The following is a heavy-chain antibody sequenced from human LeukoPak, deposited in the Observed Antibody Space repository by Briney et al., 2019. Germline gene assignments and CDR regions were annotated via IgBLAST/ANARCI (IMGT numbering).Heavy chain of an antibody. CDR1: GFTFSSYS. V-gene: IGHV3-21*01. CDR3: ARDKGIAVAGTWNYFDY. CDR2: ISSSSSYI. Sequence: GGSLRLSCAASGFTFSSYSMNWVRQAPGKGLEWVSSISSSSSYIYYADSVKGRFTIARDNAKNSLYLQMSSLRAEDTAVYYCARDKGIAVAGTWNYFDYWGQGTLVTVSS. J-gene: IGHJ4*02. D-gene: IGHD6-19*01.